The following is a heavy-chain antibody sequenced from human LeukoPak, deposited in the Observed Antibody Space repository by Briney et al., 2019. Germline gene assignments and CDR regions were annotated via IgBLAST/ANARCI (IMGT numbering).Heavy chain of an antibody. CDR1: GGSISSYY. CDR2: IYYSGST. CDR3: VKATAPGDAFDV. D-gene: IGHD1-26*01. J-gene: IGHJ3*01. Sequence: SETLSLTCTVSGGSISSYYRSWIRQPPGKGLEWIGYIYYSGSTNYNPSFKSRVTISVDTSKNQFSLKVTSVTAADTAVYYCVKATAPGDAFDVWGQGTMVTVSS. V-gene: IGHV4-59*12.